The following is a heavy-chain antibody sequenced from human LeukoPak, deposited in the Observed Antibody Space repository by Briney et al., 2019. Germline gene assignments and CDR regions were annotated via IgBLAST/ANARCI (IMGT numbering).Heavy chain of an antibody. Sequence: GGSLRLSCAASGFTFSSYAMSWVRQAPGKGLEWVSYISNSGSTIKYADSVKGRFTISRDNTKTSLYLQMNSLRVEDTAVYFCATRASYFNNWGQGTLVTVSS. J-gene: IGHJ4*02. V-gene: IGHV3-48*04. CDR2: ISNSGSTI. CDR1: GFTFSSYA. CDR3: ATRASYFNN.